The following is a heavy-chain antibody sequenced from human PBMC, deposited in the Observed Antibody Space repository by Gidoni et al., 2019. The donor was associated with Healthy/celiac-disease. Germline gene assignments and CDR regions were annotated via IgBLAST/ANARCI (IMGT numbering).Heavy chain of an antibody. CDR3: ASDGVVATTWDGELYYYYGMDV. J-gene: IGHJ6*02. V-gene: IGHV3-33*01. D-gene: IGHD2-15*01. CDR1: GFTLCSYG. Sequence: QAQLVEPGGGVVHPGRSLRHSCAASGFTLCSYGTHRGRQAPGKRLELLAVIWYDGSNKYYADAVRGRFTISSDNSKNTLFLQLNSMRAEDTAVYYCASDGVVATTWDGELYYYYGMDVWGQGTTVTVSS. CDR2: IWYDGSNK.